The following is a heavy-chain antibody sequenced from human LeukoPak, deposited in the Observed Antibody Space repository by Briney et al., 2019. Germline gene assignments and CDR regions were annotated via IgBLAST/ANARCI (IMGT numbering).Heavy chain of an antibody. CDR2: IYHSGST. J-gene: IGHJ4*02. Sequence: SQTLSLTCAVSGGPISSGGYSWSWIRQPPGKGLEWIGYIYHSGSTYYNPSLKSRVTISVDRSKNQFSLKLSSVTAADTAVYYCASAAGWRDYYFDYWGQGTLVTVSS. V-gene: IGHV4-30-2*01. CDR3: ASAAGWRDYYFDY. D-gene: IGHD6-19*01. CDR1: GGPISSGGYS.